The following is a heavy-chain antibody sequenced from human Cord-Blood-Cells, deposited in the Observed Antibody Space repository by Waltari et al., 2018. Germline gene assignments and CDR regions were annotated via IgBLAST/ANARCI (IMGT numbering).Heavy chain of an antibody. D-gene: IGHD6-6*01. CDR3: AKDISRYSSSSFDY. V-gene: IGHV3-9*03. Sequence: EVQLVESGGGLVQPGRSLRPSCAASGFTFVDYAMHWVRQAPGKGLEWVSGISWNSGSIGYADSVKGRFTISRDNAKNSLYLQMNSLRAEDMALYYCAKDISRYSSSSFDYWGQGTLVTVSS. CDR1: GFTFVDYA. CDR2: ISWNSGSI. J-gene: IGHJ4*02.